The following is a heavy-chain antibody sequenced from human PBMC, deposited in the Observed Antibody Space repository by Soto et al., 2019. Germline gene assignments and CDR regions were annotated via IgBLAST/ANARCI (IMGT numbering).Heavy chain of an antibody. Sequence: PSETLSLTCTVPGGSISNYYWTWIRQFPGKRLEWIAHIHNSGNTNSNPSLKSRVTISMDTSKNQISLRLTSVTAADTAMYYCARLQSTVVTPIDMWGQGTMVTVSS. CDR3: ARLQSTVVTPIDM. J-gene: IGHJ3*02. CDR2: IHNSGNT. CDR1: GGSISNYY. D-gene: IGHD2-21*02. V-gene: IGHV4-59*01.